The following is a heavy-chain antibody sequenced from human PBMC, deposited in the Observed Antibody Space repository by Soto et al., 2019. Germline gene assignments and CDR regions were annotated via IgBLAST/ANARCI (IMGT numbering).Heavy chain of an antibody. CDR3: ARGVPGSPFAN. CDR2: IYSGGAM. CDR1: GFTVSTNY. Sequence: GGSLRLSCAASGFTVSTNYMSWVRQAPGKGLEWVSVIYSGGAMHYGDSVKGRFTISRDNSKNTLYLQMNSLRAEDTAVYYCARGVPGSPFANWGQGA. D-gene: IGHD1-26*01. V-gene: IGHV3-53*01. J-gene: IGHJ4*02.